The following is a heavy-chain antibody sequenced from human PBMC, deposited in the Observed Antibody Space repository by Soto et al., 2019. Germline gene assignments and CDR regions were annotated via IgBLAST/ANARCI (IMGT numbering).Heavy chain of an antibody. V-gene: IGHV3-7*01. CDR3: ASPLTGRGGYYYYMDV. Sequence: GGSLRLSCAASGFTFSSYWMSWVRQAPGKGLEWVANIKQDGSKKYYVESVKGRFTISRDNAKNSLYLQMNSLRAEDTAVYYCASPLTGRGGYYYYMDVWGKGTTVTVSS. CDR2: IKQDGSKK. J-gene: IGHJ6*03. CDR1: GFTFSSYW. D-gene: IGHD2-15*01.